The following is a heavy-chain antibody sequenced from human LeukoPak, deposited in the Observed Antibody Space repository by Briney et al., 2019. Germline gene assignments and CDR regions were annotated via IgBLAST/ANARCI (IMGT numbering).Heavy chain of an antibody. Sequence: SETLSLTCSVSGGSVSSGSYFWNAFRQPPGKGLQWIGYMSYGGSSKNNPSLKGRVTISVDTSKNQFSLRLTSVTAADTAVYYCARGPTVTTDYWGQGTLVTVSS. CDR2: MSYGGSS. D-gene: IGHD4-17*01. CDR1: GGSVSSGSYF. J-gene: IGHJ4*02. V-gene: IGHV4-61*01. CDR3: ARGPTVTTDY.